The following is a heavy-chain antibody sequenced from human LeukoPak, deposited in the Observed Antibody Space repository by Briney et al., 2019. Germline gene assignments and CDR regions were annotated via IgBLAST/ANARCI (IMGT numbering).Heavy chain of an antibody. CDR1: GFTFSSYG. CDR2: IWYDGSNK. V-gene: IGHV3-33*06. D-gene: IGHD1-1*01. CDR3: AKGFKFAVLGY. Sequence: GGSLRLSCAASGFTFSSYGMHWVRQAPGKGLEWVAVIWYDGSNKYYADSVKGRFTISRDNSKNTLYLQMNSLGAEDTAVYYCAKGFKFAVLGYWGQGTLVTVSS. J-gene: IGHJ4*02.